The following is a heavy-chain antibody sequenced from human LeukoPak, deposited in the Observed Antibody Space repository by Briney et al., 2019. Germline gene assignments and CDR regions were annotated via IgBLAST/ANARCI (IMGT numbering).Heavy chain of an antibody. D-gene: IGHD6-25*01. CDR1: GFTFSRNG. Sequence: PGGSLRLSCAASGFTFSRNGMHWVRQAPGKGLEWVGVIWYDGSNKYYADSVRGRFTISRDNSKSTMFLQMNSLRVEDTAVYYCAKGIAAGAMGYMDVRGKGTMVTVSS. CDR3: AKGIAAGAMGYMDV. J-gene: IGHJ6*03. CDR2: IWYDGSNK. V-gene: IGHV3-33*06.